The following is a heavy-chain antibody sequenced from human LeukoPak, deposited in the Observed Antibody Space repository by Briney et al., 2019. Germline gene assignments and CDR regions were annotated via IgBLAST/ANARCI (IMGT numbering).Heavy chain of an antibody. D-gene: IGHD5-12*01. J-gene: IGHJ3*02. CDR1: GFSFGTYV. Sequence: GGSLRLSCVASGFSFGTYVMSWVRQAPGRGLEWVSSLTINATGAYYADSVKGRFTVSRDNFNNILSLQMNSLRVEDTALYYCAKWDGRGIEGYSLGWDAFDIWGQGTMVTVSS. CDR3: AKWDGRGIEGYSLGWDAFDI. V-gene: IGHV3-23*01. CDR2: LTINATGA.